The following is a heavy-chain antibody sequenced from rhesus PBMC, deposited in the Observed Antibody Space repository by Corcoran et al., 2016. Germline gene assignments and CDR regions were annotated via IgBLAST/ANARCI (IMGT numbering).Heavy chain of an antibody. CDR1: GGSISGYY. Sequence: QVQLQESGPGLVKPSETLSLTCAVSGGSISGYYRNCIRQPPGKGLDWIGHGGVSFPIYNPSHKTRVPLSRDPSTNQFSLNLTSVTAADTAVYYCARGGSYRYDGIDFWGQGLRVTVSS. CDR2: GGVSFP. J-gene: IGHJ3*01. V-gene: IGHV4-165*02. D-gene: IGHD3-16*01. CDR3: ARGGSYRYDGIDF.